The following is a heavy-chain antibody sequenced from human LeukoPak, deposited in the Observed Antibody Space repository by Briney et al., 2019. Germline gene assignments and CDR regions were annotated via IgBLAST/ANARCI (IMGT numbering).Heavy chain of an antibody. CDR1: GYTFTGYY. J-gene: IGHJ4*02. CDR3: ARRGYSYGYENGVLDY. D-gene: IGHD5-18*01. Sequence: GASVKVSCKASGYTFTGYYMHWVRQAPGQGLEWMGWINPNSGGTNYAQKFQGRVTMTRDTSISTAYMELNRLRSDDTAVYYCARRGYSYGYENGVLDYWGQGILVTVSS. V-gene: IGHV1-2*02. CDR2: INPNSGGT.